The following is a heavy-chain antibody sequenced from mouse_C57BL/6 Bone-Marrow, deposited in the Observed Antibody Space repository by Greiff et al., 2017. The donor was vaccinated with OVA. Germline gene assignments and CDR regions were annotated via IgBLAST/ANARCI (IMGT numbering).Heavy chain of an antibody. Sequence: VQLKESGPGLVKPSQSLSLTCSVTGYSITSGYYWNWIRQFPGNKLEWMGYISYDGSNNYNPSLKNRISITRDTSKNQFFLKLNSVTTEDTATYYCAGGNSPWFAYWGQGTLVTVSA. CDR3: AGGNSPWFAY. CDR1: GYSITSGYY. J-gene: IGHJ3*01. CDR2: ISYDGSN. V-gene: IGHV3-6*01. D-gene: IGHD2-1*01.